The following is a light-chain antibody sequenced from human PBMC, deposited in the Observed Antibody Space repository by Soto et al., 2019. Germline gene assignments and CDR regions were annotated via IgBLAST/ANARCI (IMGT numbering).Light chain of an antibody. V-gene: IGLV2-14*01. CDR1: SSDVGGYNY. CDR3: SSYTSSSTVV. Sequence: QSALTQPASVSGSPGQTITISCTGTSSDVGGYNYVSWYQQHPGKAPKLMIYDVSNRHSGFSNRFSGSKSGNTASLTISGRQAEDEADYYCSSYTSSSTVVFGGGTKLTVL. J-gene: IGLJ2*01. CDR2: DVS.